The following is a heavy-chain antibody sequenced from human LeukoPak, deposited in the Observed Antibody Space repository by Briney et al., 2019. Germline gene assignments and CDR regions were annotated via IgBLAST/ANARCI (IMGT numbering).Heavy chain of an antibody. D-gene: IGHD3-22*01. CDR1: GLTFRSYW. V-gene: IGHV3-7*03. J-gene: IGHJ4*02. CDR2: INQGGSVK. CDR3: AKDRPNYYGSNGHYYKLNGDC. Sequence: PGGSLRLSCAASGLTFRSYWMSWVRQAPGKGLEWVANINQGGSVKYYVDSVKGRFTISRDDAKNSLYLQMNSLRAEDTAVYYCAKDRPNYYGSNGHYYKLNGDCWGQGTLVTVSS.